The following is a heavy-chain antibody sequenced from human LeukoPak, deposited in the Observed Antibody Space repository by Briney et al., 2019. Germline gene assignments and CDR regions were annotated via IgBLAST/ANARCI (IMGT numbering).Heavy chain of an antibody. CDR3: AREDILTGYYED. CDR2: ISGYGGTT. J-gene: IGHJ4*02. D-gene: IGHD3-9*01. CDR1: GFTFANYV. V-gene: IGHV3-23*01. Sequence: PGGSLRLSCAGSGFTFANYVMSWVRQAPGKGLEWVSAISGYGGTTYYADSVKGRFTISRDNPKNTLYLQMNSLRAEDTAVYYCAREDILTGYYEDWGQGTLVTVSS.